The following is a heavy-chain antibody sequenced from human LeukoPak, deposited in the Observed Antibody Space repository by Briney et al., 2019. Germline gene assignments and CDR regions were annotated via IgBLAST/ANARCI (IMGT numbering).Heavy chain of an antibody. Sequence: VSVKVSCKASGYTFIGYYLHWVRQAPAQGLEWVGWISSYNGKTNYGKNVQGRVTMTTDTSTSTAYMELRSLRSDDTAIYYCARNYDSSKDGNDYWGQGTLVTVSS. CDR1: GYTFIGYY. D-gene: IGHD3-22*01. CDR2: ISSYNGKT. CDR3: ARNYDSSKDGNDY. J-gene: IGHJ4*02. V-gene: IGHV1-18*04.